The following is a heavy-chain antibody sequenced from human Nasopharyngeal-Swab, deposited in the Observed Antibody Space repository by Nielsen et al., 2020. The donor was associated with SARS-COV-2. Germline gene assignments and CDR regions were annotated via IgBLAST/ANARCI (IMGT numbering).Heavy chain of an antibody. CDR3: ARDFATAMVILDY. D-gene: IGHD5-18*01. J-gene: IGHJ4*02. CDR2: ISYDGSNK. V-gene: IGHV3-30-3*01. CDR1: GLTFSSYA. Sequence: GESLKISCAASGLTFSSYAMHWVRQAPGKGLEWVAVISYDGSNKYYADSVKGRFTISRDNSKNTLYLQMNSLRAEDTAVYYCARDFATAMVILDYWGQGTLVTVSS.